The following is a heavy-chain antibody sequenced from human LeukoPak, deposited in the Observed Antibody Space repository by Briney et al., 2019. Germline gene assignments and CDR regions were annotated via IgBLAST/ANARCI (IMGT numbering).Heavy chain of an antibody. CDR2: IRYDGSNK. D-gene: IGHD2-8*01. V-gene: IGHV3-30*02. CDR1: GFTFSSYG. CDR3: AKDRCSNGIGCYYYYMDV. J-gene: IGHJ6*03. Sequence: GGSLRLSCAASGFTFSSYGMHWVRQAPGKGLEWVAFIRYDGSNKYYADSVKGRFTISRDNSKNALYLQMNSLRAEDTAVYYCAKDRCSNGIGCYYYYMDVWGKGTTVTISS.